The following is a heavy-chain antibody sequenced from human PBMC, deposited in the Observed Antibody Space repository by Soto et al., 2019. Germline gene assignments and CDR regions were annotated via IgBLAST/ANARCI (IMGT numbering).Heavy chain of an antibody. CDR2: IHWNDDK. D-gene: IGHD3-3*01. Sequence: QITLKESGPTLVNPTQTLTLTCSFSGFSLSAYGVXVXXXRXXXGETLEWLALIHWNDDKRYSPYLKSRLTITKDTSKNQVVLTLTXLXXXXXXXXXXXXXXXXXGFXTSWGQGILVTVSS. CDR1: GFSLSAYGVX. J-gene: IGHJ5*02. CDR3: XXXXXXXGFXTS. V-gene: IGHV2-5*01.